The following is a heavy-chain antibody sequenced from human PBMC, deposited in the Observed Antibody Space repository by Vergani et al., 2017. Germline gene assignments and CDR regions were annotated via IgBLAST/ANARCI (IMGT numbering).Heavy chain of an antibody. J-gene: IGHJ4*02. V-gene: IGHV1-46*03. CDR2: INPSGGHT. Sequence: QVQVVQSGAEVKKSGASVKVSCKTSVYTFSNYYMHWVRQSPGQGLEWMGIINPSGGHTNYAQKFQGRATMTRDTSTSTVYMELSSLRSEDTAIYYCARGDYGILTGYRYWGQGTLVTVSA. D-gene: IGHD3-9*01. CDR3: ARGDYGILTGYRY. CDR1: VYTFSNYY.